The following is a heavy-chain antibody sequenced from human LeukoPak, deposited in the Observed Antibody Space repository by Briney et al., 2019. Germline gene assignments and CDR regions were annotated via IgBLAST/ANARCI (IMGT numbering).Heavy chain of an antibody. Sequence: GGSLRLSCAASGFTFSSYGMHWVRQAPGKGLEWVAVIWYDGSNKYYADSVKGRFTISRDNSKNTLYLQMNSLRAEDTAVYYCARVLGHSGGWYGYWGQGTLVTVSS. CDR3: ARVLGHSGGWYGY. D-gene: IGHD6-19*01. V-gene: IGHV3-33*01. CDR1: GFTFSSYG. J-gene: IGHJ4*02. CDR2: IWYDGSNK.